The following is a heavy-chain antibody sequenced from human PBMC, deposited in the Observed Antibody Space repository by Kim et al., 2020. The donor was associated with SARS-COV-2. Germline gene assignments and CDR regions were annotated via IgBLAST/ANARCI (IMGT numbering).Heavy chain of an antibody. D-gene: IGHD1-1*01. CDR3: ARDRRGQNDNWFDP. J-gene: IGHJ5*02. CDR2: MNPNSGNT. Sequence: ASVKVSCKASGYTFTSYDMNWVRQATGQGLEWMGWMNPNSGNTGYAQKFQGRVTMTRDISTSTAYMELSSLTSEDTAVYYCARDRRGQNDNWFDPWGQGAL. V-gene: IGHV1-8*01. CDR1: GYTFTSYD.